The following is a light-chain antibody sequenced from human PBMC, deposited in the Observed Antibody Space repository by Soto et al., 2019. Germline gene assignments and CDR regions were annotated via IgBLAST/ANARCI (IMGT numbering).Light chain of an antibody. CDR3: QQYDKPFT. Sequence: DTQMTQSPSSLSASLRDRVTITCQANQDVGNFLNWYQQKPGKAPKVVIYDASNLPPGVPSRFSGSGSGTQFAFTISSLQSEDVGTYYCQQYDKPFTFGPGTKVELK. V-gene: IGKV1-33*01. CDR2: DAS. J-gene: IGKJ3*01. CDR1: QDVGNF.